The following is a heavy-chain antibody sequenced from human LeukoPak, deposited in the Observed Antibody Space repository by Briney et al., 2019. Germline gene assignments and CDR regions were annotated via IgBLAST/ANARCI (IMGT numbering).Heavy chain of an antibody. CDR3: EREGVRFLFDP. CDR2: IRYDGSNK. Sequence: GPSLRPSCAASAFTFSSYGMHWVRQAPGKGLDRVALIRYDGSNKYYADSANGPFTISRDNSKNTLLLKMNSLRAEDTAVYYCEREGVRFLFDPWGQGSLVPVSS. J-gene: IGHJ5*02. V-gene: IGHV3-30*02. D-gene: IGHD3-3*01. CDR1: AFTFSSYG.